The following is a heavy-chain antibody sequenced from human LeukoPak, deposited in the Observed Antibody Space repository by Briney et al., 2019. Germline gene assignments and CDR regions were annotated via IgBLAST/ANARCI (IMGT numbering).Heavy chain of an antibody. CDR2: ISWNSGSI. D-gene: IGHD4-17*01. V-gene: IGHV3-9*01. CDR3: ARRWYGDYYFDY. Sequence: GGSLRLSCAASGFTFDDYAMHWVRQAPGKGLEWVSGISWNSGSIGYADSVKGRFTISRDNAKNSLYLQMNSLRAEDTALYYCARRWYGDYYFDYWGQGTLVTVSS. CDR1: GFTFDDYA. J-gene: IGHJ4*02.